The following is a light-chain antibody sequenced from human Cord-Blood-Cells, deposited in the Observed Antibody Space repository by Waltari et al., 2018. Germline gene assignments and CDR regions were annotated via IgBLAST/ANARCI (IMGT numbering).Light chain of an antibody. CDR2: GKN. V-gene: IGLV3-19*01. CDR1: SLRSYY. J-gene: IGLJ2*01. Sequence: SSELTQDPAVSVALGQTVRITCQGDSLRSYYASWYQQKPGQAPVLVIYGKNNRPSGIQDRFSGASSGNTASLTSTGAKAEDEADYYCNSRDSSGNHLVFGGGTKLTVL. CDR3: NSRDSSGNHLV.